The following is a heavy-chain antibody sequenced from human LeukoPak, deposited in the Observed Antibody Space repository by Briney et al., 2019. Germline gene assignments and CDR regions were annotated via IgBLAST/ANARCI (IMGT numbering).Heavy chain of an antibody. Sequence: TGGSLRLSCAASGFTFSSYWMSWVRQAPGKGLEWVTNIKQDGSEKYYVDSVKGRFTISRDNAKNSLYLQMNSLRAEDTAVYYCARPDDYSNSGRIDYWGQGTLVTVSS. D-gene: IGHD4-11*01. CDR3: ARPDDYSNSGRIDY. J-gene: IGHJ4*02. V-gene: IGHV3-7*01. CDR1: GFTFSSYW. CDR2: IKQDGSEK.